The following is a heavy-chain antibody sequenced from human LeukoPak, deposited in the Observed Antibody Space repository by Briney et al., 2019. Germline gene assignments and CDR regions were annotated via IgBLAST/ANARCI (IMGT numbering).Heavy chain of an antibody. CDR3: ARVVAGPRRRFDY. J-gene: IGHJ4*02. Sequence: PSETLSLTCTVSGGPISSHYWSWIRQPPGKGLEWIGNIYYSGSTNYNPSLKSRVTISVDTSKNQFSLKLSSVTAADTAVFYCARVVAGPRRRFDYWGQGTLVTVSS. CDR2: IYYSGST. V-gene: IGHV4-59*11. CDR1: GGPISSHY. D-gene: IGHD6-19*01.